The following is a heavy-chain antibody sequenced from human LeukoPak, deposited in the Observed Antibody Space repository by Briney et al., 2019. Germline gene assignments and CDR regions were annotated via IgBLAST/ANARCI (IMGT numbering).Heavy chain of an antibody. CDR2: INHSGST. D-gene: IGHD3-22*01. CDR1: GGSFSGYY. CDR3: ARGWSGNTYYYDSSGYRKHYYFDY. V-gene: IGHV4-34*01. J-gene: IGHJ4*02. Sequence: SETLSLTCAVYGGSFSGYYWSWIRQPPGKGLEWIGEINHSGSTNYNPSLKSRVTISVDTSKNQFSLKLSSVTAADTAVYYCARGWSGNTYYYDSSGYRKHYYFDYWGQGTLVTVSS.